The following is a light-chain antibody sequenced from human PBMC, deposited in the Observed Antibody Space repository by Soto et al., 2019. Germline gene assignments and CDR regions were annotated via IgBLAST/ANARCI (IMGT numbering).Light chain of an antibody. J-gene: IGKJ1*01. CDR1: QSGSSY. Sequence: DIQMTQSPSSLSASVGDRVTITCRASQSGSSYLNWYQQKPGKAPKVLIYAASALQSGVPARFSGSGYGTDFTLTIDSLQPEDFATYYCQQSFVPPRTFGQGTKVEIK. CDR2: AAS. CDR3: QQSFVPPRT. V-gene: IGKV1-39*01.